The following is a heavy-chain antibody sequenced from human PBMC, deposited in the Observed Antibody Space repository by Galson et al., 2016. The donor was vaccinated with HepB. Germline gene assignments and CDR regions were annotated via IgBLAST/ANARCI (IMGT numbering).Heavy chain of an antibody. V-gene: IGHV3-7*03. CDR3: AKEVGTVHPSNWFDP. Sequence: SLRLSCAASGFTFSSYWMTWVRQAPGKGLEWVANIKEDGTEKCYADSVKGRFTIFRDNSKDTLYLQMNSLRAEDTAVYYCAKEVGTVHPSNWFDPWGQGTLVTVSS. CDR2: IKEDGTEK. D-gene: IGHD1-26*01. CDR1: GFTFSSYW. J-gene: IGHJ5*02.